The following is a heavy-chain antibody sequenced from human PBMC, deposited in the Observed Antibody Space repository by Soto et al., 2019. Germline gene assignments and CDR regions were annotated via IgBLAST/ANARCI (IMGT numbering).Heavy chain of an antibody. Sequence: ASVKVSCKASGYTFTSYGISWVRQAPGQGLEWMGWISAYNGNTNYSQKFQGRVTITRDTSASTAYMELSSLRSEDTAVYYCARVRSGGRDWFDPWGQGTLVTVSS. CDR1: GYTFTSYG. CDR2: ISAYNGNT. J-gene: IGHJ5*02. V-gene: IGHV1-18*01. D-gene: IGHD2-15*01. CDR3: ARVRSGGRDWFDP.